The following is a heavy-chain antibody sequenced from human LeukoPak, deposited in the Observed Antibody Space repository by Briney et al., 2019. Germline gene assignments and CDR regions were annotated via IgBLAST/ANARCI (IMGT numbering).Heavy chain of an antibody. CDR3: ARDSTLSKY. V-gene: IGHV3-7*04. Sequence: PVGSLRLSCAASGLTFSRNWMTWVRHAPRKGLEWVSTIKYDGSETYYVDSVRGRFSISRDNAKNSLYLQMNSLRAEDTAVYCCARDSTLSKYWGQGTLVTVSP. J-gene: IGHJ4*02. D-gene: IGHD3-16*01. CDR2: IKYDGSET. CDR1: GLTFSRNW.